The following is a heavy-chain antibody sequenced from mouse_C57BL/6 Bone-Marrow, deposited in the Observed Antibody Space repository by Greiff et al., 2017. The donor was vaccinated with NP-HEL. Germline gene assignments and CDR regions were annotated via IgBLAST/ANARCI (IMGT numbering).Heavy chain of an antibody. CDR3: ARCYNGYDVGFAY. CDR2: IDPSDSYT. D-gene: IGHD2-2*01. V-gene: IGHV1-50*01. Sequence: QVQLQQPGAELVKPGASVKLSCKASGYTFTSYWMQWVKQRPGQGLEWIGEIDPSDSYTNYNQKFKGKATLTVDTSSSTAYMQLSSLTSEDSAVYDCARCYNGYDVGFAYWGQGTLVTVSA. CDR1: GYTFTSYW. J-gene: IGHJ3*01.